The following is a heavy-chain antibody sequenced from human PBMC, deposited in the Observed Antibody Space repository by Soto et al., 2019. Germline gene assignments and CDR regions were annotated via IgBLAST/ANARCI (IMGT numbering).Heavy chain of an antibody. CDR2: IHYSGST. D-gene: IGHD5-18*01. CDR3: ARGWRGYSYGFDY. J-gene: IGHJ4*02. CDR1: GGSINSYY. V-gene: IGHV4-59*01. Sequence: SETLSLTCTVSGGSINSYYWSWIRQSPGKGLEWIGYIHYSGSTSYNPSLRSRVTISVDTSKNHFSLKLRSVTAADTAVYYCARGWRGYSYGFDYWGQGTLVTVSS.